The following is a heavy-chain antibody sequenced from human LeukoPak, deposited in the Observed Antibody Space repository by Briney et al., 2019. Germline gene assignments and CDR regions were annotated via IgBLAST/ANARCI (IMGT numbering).Heavy chain of an antibody. Sequence: PGGSLRLSCAASGFSFNSYWMHWVRQAPGKGLVWVSRINSDGRSTSYADSVKGRFTISRDNAKNTLYLQMNSLRAEDTAVYYCARDTYTSGWYDYWGQGTLVTVSS. J-gene: IGHJ4*02. V-gene: IGHV3-74*01. CDR3: ARDTYTSGWYDY. CDR1: GFSFNSYW. D-gene: IGHD6-19*01. CDR2: INSDGRST.